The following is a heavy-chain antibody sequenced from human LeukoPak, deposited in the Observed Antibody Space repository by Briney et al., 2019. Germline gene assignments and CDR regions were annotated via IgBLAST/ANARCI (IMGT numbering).Heavy chain of an antibody. CDR1: GFTFNRNN. D-gene: IGHD6-19*01. CDR3: ARETILAVAGDC. J-gene: IGHJ4*02. CDR2: ISSTSITM. Sequence: PGGSLRLSCAASGFTFNRNNMNWVRQAPGKGLEWVSYISSTSITMYYADSVKGRFTISRDNAKNSLYLQMNSLRADDTAVYYCARETILAVAGDCWGQGTLVTVSS. V-gene: IGHV3-48*01.